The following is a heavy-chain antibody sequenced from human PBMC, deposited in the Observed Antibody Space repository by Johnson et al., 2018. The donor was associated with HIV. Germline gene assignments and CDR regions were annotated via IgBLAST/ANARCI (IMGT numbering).Heavy chain of an antibody. Sequence: QVQLVESGGGLVKPGGSLRLSCAASGLTFSDYDMSWIRQAPGKGLEWVSYISSSDSAIWYADSVKGRFTISRENAKNSLYLQMNSLRAGDTAVYYCARGSSYYYDSSGSDAFDIWGQGTMVTVSS. CDR1: GLTFSDYD. V-gene: IGHV3-11*04. CDR3: ARGSSYYYDSSGSDAFDI. CDR2: ISSSDSAI. J-gene: IGHJ3*02. D-gene: IGHD3-22*01.